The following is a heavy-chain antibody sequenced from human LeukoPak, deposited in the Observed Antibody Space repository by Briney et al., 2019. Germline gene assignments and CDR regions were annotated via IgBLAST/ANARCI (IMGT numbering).Heavy chain of an antibody. CDR3: ASSYGDDATFDY. Sequence: PGGSLRLSCAASGFTFSSYGMHWVRQAPGKGLEWVAVISYDGSNKYYADSVEGRFTISRDNSKNTLYLQMNSLRAEDTAVYYCASSYGDDATFDYWGQGTLVTVSS. D-gene: IGHD4-17*01. CDR1: GFTFSSYG. CDR2: ISYDGSNK. J-gene: IGHJ4*02. V-gene: IGHV3-30*03.